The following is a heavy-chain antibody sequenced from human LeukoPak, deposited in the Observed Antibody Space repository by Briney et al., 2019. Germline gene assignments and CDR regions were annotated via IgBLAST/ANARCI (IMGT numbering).Heavy chain of an antibody. D-gene: IGHD3-3*01. CDR3: ARDAGGDFWSGYTYYYYMDV. J-gene: IGHJ6*03. CDR1: GYTFTGYY. Sequence: ASVKVSCKASGYTFTGYYMHWVRQAPGQGLEWMGWINPNSGGTNYAQKFQGRVTMTRDTSISTAYMELSRLRSDDTAVYYCARDAGGDFWSGYTYYYYMDVWGKGTTVTVSS. CDR2: INPNSGGT. V-gene: IGHV1-2*02.